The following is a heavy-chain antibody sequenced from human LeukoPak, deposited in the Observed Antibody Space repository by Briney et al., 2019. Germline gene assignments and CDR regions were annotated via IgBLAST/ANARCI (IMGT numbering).Heavy chain of an antibody. J-gene: IGHJ6*03. CDR2: INHSGST. V-gene: IGHV4-39*07. Sequence: SETLSLTCTVSGGSISSDTYYWGWIRQPPGKGLEWIGEINHSGSTNYNPSLKSRVTISVDTSKNQFSLKLSSVTAADTAVYYCARPSRVRGVITNYYYYYMDVWGKGTTVTISS. D-gene: IGHD3-10*01. CDR3: ARPSRVRGVITNYYYYYMDV. CDR1: GGSISSDTYY.